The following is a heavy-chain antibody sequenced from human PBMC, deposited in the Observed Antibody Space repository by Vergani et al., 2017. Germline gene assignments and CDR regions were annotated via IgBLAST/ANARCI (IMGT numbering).Heavy chain of an antibody. CDR1: GGTFSSYT. J-gene: IGHJ3*02. CDR2: SIPILGIA. V-gene: IGHV1-69*02. Sequence: QVQLVQSGAEVKKPGSSVKVSCKASGGTFSSYTISGVRQAPGQGLEWRGRSIPILGIANYAQKFKGRVTITADKSTSTAYMERSSLRSEDTAVYYCARTEGYSYGFFNAFDIWGQGTMVTVSS. D-gene: IGHD5-18*01. CDR3: ARTEGYSYGFFNAFDI.